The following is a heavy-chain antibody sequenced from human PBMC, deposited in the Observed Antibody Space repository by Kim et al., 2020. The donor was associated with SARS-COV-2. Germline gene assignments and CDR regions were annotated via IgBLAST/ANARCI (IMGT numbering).Heavy chain of an antibody. J-gene: IGHJ5*02. V-gene: IGHV3-48*03. Sequence: GGSLRLSCAASGFTFSSYEMNWVRQAPGKGLEWVSYISSSGSTIYYADSVKGRFTISRDNAKNSLYLQMNSLRAEDTAVYYCARETGYYYDTTGAGGWFDPWGQGTLVTVSS. CDR2: ISSSGSTI. CDR3: ARETGYYYDTTGAGGWFDP. D-gene: IGHD3-22*01. CDR1: GFTFSSYE.